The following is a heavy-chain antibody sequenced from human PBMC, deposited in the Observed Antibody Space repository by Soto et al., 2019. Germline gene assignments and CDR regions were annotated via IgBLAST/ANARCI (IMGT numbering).Heavy chain of an antibody. CDR1: GFTFSSYA. CDR3: ARDRLEIAVAADGGGHFDY. J-gene: IGHJ4*02. CDR2: ISYDGSNK. Sequence: QVQLVESGGGVVQPGRSLRLSCAASGFTFSSYAMHWVRQAPGKGLEWVAVISYDGSNKYYADSVKGRFTISRDNSRNTLYLQMNSLRADDTAVYYCARDRLEIAVAADGGGHFDYWGQGTLVTVSS. D-gene: IGHD6-19*01. V-gene: IGHV3-30-3*01.